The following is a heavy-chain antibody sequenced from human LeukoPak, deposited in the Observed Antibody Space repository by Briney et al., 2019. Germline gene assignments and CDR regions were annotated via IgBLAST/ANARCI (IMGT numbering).Heavy chain of an antibody. CDR3: STAKFDN. J-gene: IGHJ4*02. Sequence: GGSLRLSCAASGFPLSSYSINWVRHAPGKGLEWASYINIDSITVNYADSVKGRFTISRDNAKNSLYLQMKSLRAEDTAVYYCSTAKFDNWGQGTLVTVSS. V-gene: IGHV3-48*01. CDR1: GFPLSSYS. CDR2: INIDSITV.